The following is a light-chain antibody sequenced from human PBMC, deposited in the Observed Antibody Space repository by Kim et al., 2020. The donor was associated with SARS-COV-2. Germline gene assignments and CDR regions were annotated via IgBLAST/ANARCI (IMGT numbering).Light chain of an antibody. J-gene: IGKJ1*01. V-gene: IGKV3-20*01. Sequence: EIVLTQSPGTLSLSPGERATLSCRASQSVSGTYLAWYQQKPGQAPRLLIYGASSRATGIPDRFSGSGSGTDFTLTINRLEPEDFAVYYRQQYGSSSRWTFGQGTKVDIK. CDR1: QSVSGTY. CDR2: GAS. CDR3: QQYGSSSRWT.